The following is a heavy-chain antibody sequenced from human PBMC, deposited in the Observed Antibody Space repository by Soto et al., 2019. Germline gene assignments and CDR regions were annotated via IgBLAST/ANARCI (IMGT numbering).Heavy chain of an antibody. V-gene: IGHV1-69*13. D-gene: IGHD6-19*01. CDR2: IIPIFGTA. CDR1: GGTFSSYA. J-gene: IGHJ5*02. Sequence: GASVKVSCKASGGTFSSYAISWVRQAPGQGLEWMGGIIPIFGTANYAQKFQGRVTITADESTSTAYMELSSLRSEDTAVYYCARDKGSGWSGGFDPWGQGTLVTVSS. CDR3: ARDKGSGWSGGFDP.